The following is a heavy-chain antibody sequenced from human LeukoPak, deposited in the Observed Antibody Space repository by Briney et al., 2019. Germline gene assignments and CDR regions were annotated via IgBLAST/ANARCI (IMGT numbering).Heavy chain of an antibody. J-gene: IGHJ4*02. D-gene: IGHD1-1*01. CDR1: GFTFSDYY. Sequence: GGSLRLSCAASGFTFSDYYMSWIRQAPGKGLEWVSYNSSSSSYTKYADSVKGRFTISRDNAKNSLYLQVNSLRAEDTAVYYCARGTGTTAYFDYWGQGTLVTVSS. V-gene: IGHV3-11*06. CDR2: NSSSSSYT. CDR3: ARGTGTTAYFDY.